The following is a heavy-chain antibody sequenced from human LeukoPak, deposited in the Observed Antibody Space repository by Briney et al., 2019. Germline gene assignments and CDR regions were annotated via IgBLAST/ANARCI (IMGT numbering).Heavy chain of an antibody. Sequence: GGSLRLSCAASGFTFSSYWMHWVRQAPGKGLVWVSHTNSDGSSTTYADSVKGRFTISRDNAKNPLYLQMNSLRAEDTAVYYCARGAGGAIWGQGTLVTVSS. CDR2: TNSDGSST. CDR1: GFTFSSYW. D-gene: IGHD2-21*01. CDR3: ARGAGGAI. V-gene: IGHV3-74*01. J-gene: IGHJ4*02.